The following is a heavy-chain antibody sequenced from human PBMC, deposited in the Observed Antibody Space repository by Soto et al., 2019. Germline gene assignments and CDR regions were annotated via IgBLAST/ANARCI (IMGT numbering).Heavy chain of an antibody. CDR2: IYYSGTT. CDR1: GDSISSGAHY. CDR3: ARALYFYGSRDYYFDY. D-gene: IGHD3-22*01. Sequence: QVQLQESGPGLVKPSQTLSLSCTVSGDSISSGAHYWSWIRQHPGKGLEWIGYIYYSGTTYYNPSLESRVTISVDTSKNQFSLKVYSVTAADMAVYYCARALYFYGSRDYYFDYWGQGTLVTVSS. V-gene: IGHV4-31*03. J-gene: IGHJ4*02.